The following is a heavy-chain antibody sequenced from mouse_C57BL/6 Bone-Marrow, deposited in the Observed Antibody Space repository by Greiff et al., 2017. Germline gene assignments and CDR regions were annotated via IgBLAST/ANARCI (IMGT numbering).Heavy chain of an antibody. D-gene: IGHD1-1*01. Sequence: VQLQQSGAELVRPGASVKLSCTASGFNIKDDYMHWVKQRPEQGLEWIGWIDPENGDTEYASKFQGKATITADTSSNTAYLQLSSLTSEDTAVYSCTTCYYEGFAYWGQGTLVTVSA. CDR2: IDPENGDT. V-gene: IGHV14-4*01. CDR1: GFNIKDDY. CDR3: TTCYYEGFAY. J-gene: IGHJ3*01.